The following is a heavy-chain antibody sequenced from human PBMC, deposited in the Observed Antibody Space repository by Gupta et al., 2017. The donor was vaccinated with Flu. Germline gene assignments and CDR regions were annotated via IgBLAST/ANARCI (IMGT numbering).Heavy chain of an antibody. D-gene: IGHD3-3*01. CDR2: ISGSGGST. V-gene: IGHV3-23*01. Sequence: MSWVRQAPGKGLEWVSAISGSGGSTYYADSGKGRFTISRDNSKNTLYLQMNSLRDEETDVYYCAKVNKFLEGVSELSYFDYWGQGTLVAVS. CDR3: AKVNKFLEGVSELSYFDY. J-gene: IGHJ4*02.